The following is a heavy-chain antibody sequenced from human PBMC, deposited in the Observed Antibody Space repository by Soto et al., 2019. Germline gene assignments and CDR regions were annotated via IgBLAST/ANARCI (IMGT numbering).Heavy chain of an antibody. Sequence: PSEPLSLTCTVSGGSISSSSYYWGWIRQPPGKGLEWIGSIYYSGSTYYNPSLKSRVTISVDTSKNQFSLKLSSVTAADTAVYYCARQMRGGYNSGWFDPWGQGTLVTVSS. V-gene: IGHV4-39*01. CDR3: ARQMRGGYNSGWFDP. CDR2: IYYSGST. CDR1: GGSISSSSYY. D-gene: IGHD5-12*01. J-gene: IGHJ5*02.